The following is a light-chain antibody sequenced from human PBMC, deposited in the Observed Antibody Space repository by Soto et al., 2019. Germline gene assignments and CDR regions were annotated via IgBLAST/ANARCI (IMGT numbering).Light chain of an antibody. CDR2: DVT. CDR1: SSDIGGYNF. CDR3: CSDAGNLPH. V-gene: IGLV2-11*01. J-gene: IGLJ2*01. Sequence: QSALTQPRSVSGTPGQSVTISCTGTSSDIGGYNFVSWYQRHPGKAPKLMVYDVTKRPSGVPDRFSGSKSGNTASLTSSGLQPEDEADYYCCSDAGNLPHFGGGTKLTVL.